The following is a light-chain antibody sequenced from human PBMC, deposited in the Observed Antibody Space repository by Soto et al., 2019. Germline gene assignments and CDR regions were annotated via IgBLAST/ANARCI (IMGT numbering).Light chain of an antibody. V-gene: IGLV1-47*01. CDR2: RND. CDR3: AKWDDSLRVYV. CDR1: NSRSGSNY. Sequence: QSVLPQPPSASGTPGQRVTISCSTTNSRSGSNYVYWYQPLPGAAPKLLIYRNDQRPSGVPDRFSASKSGTSASLAISGLRSEDEADYFCAKWDDSLRVYVFGSGTKLTVL. J-gene: IGLJ1*01.